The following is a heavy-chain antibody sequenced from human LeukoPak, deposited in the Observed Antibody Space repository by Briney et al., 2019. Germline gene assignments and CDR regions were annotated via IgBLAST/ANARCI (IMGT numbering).Heavy chain of an antibody. D-gene: IGHD6-13*01. CDR2: IRSKANSYAT. Sequence: GGSLKLSCAASGFTFSGSAMHWVRQAPGKGLEWVGRIRSKANSYATAYAASVKGRFTISRDDSKNTAYLQMNSLKTEDTAVYYCTRQGIAAAAFDYWGQGTLVTVSS. CDR3: TRQGIAAAAFDY. V-gene: IGHV3-73*01. J-gene: IGHJ4*02. CDR1: GFTFSGSA.